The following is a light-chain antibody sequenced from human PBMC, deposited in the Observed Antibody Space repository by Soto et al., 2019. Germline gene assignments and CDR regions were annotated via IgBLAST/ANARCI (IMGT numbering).Light chain of an antibody. J-gene: IGKJ4*01. V-gene: IGKV1-39*01. CDR1: QNINSY. Sequence: DIQMTQSPSSLSASVGDSVTITCRASQNINSYLNWYQQKPGKVPKLLIYDASNLHSGVPSRFSGSGSGTDFTLTISSLQPEDFATYYCQRGDSPNLTFGEGTKVEI. CDR3: QRGDSPNLT. CDR2: DAS.